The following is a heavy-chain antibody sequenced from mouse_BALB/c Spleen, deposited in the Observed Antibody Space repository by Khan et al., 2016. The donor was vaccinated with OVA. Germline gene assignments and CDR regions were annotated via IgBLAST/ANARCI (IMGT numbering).Heavy chain of an antibody. J-gene: IGHJ3*01. D-gene: IGHD1-1*01. CDR1: GFTFSTYG. Sequence: EVQLVESGGDLVKPEGSLKLSCAASGFTFSTYGMSWVRQTPDKRLEWVATISSGGSYTYYPDCVQGRFTISRDNAKNTLYLQMSSLKSEDTAMFYWARLAYYYDSEGFAYWGQGTLVTVSA. V-gene: IGHV5-6*01. CDR3: ARLAYYYDSEGFAY. CDR2: ISSGGSYT.